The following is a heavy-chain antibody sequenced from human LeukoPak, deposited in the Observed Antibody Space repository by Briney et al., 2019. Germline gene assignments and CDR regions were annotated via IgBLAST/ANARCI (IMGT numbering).Heavy chain of an antibody. V-gene: IGHV3-30*02. CDR3: ANLGSSSPEYYFDY. Sequence: GGPLRLSCAASGFTFSNYGMHWVRQAPGKGLEWVAFIRYDGSNKYYADSVKGRFTISRDNSKNTLYLQMNSLRAEDTAVYYCANLGSSSPEYYFDYWGQGTLVTVSS. D-gene: IGHD6-13*01. CDR1: GFTFSNYG. CDR2: IRYDGSNK. J-gene: IGHJ4*02.